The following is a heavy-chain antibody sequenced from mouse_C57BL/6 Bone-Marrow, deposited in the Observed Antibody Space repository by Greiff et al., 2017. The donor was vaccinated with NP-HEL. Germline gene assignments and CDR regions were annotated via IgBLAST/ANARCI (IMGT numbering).Heavy chain of an antibody. Sequence: QVQLKQSGAELARPGASVKLSCKASGYTFTSYGISWVKQRTGQGLEWIGEIYPRSGNTYYNEKFKGKATLTADKSSSTAYMELRSLTSEDSAVYFCARGEYGSSPRVLAYWGQGTLVTVSA. D-gene: IGHD1-1*01. V-gene: IGHV1-81*01. CDR1: GYTFTSYG. J-gene: IGHJ3*01. CDR3: ARGEYGSSPRVLAY. CDR2: IYPRSGNT.